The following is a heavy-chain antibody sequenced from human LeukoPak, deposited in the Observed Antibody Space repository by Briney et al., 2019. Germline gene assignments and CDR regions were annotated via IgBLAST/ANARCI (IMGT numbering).Heavy chain of an antibody. V-gene: IGHV4-4*02. CDR1: GGSISSSNW. Sequence: SGTLSLTCAVSGGSISSSNWGSWVRQPPGKGLEWIGEIYHSGSTNYNPSLKSRVTISVDKSKNQFSLKLSSVTAADTAVYYCARVCFDILTGYYLDYWGQGTLVTVSS. J-gene: IGHJ4*02. CDR3: ARVCFDILTGYYLDY. D-gene: IGHD3-9*01. CDR2: IYHSGST.